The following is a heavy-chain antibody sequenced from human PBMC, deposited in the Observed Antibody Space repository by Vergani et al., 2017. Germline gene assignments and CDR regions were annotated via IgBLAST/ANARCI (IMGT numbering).Heavy chain of an antibody. Sequence: QVQLQESGPGLVKPSGTLSLTCAVSGGSISSSNWWSWVRQPPGKGLEWIGEIYHSGSTNYNPSLKSRVTISVDKSKNQFSLKLSSVTAADTAVYYCARGGSLTYYDFGSGYGYYMDVWGKGTTVTVSS. CDR1: GGSISSSNW. J-gene: IGHJ6*03. CDR3: ARGGSLTYYDFGSGYGYYMDV. D-gene: IGHD3-3*01. CDR2: IYHSGST. V-gene: IGHV4-4*02.